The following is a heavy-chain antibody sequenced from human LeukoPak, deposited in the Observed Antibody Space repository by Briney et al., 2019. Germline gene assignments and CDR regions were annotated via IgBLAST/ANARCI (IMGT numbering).Heavy chain of an antibody. CDR3: AKGWAPFDWFLDY. D-gene: IGHD3-9*01. Sequence: GGSLRLSCAASGFTFSSYAMSWVRQAPGKGLEWVSVISGSGGSTYYADSVKGRFTISRDNSKNTLYLQMNSLRAEDTAVYYCAKGWAPFDWFLDYWGQGTLVTVSS. V-gene: IGHV3-23*01. CDR1: GFTFSSYA. CDR2: ISGSGGST. J-gene: IGHJ4*02.